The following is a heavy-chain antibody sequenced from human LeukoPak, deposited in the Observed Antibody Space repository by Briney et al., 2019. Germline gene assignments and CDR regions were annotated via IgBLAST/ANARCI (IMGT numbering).Heavy chain of an antibody. CDR1: GGTFSSYA. J-gene: IGHJ4*02. V-gene: IGHV1-69*01. Sequence: SVKVSCKASGGTFSSYAISWVRQAPGQGLEWMGGIIPILGTANYAQKFQGRVTITADESTSTAYMELSSLRSEDTAVYYYARGTNGDYPFFDYWGQGTLVTVSS. CDR2: IIPILGTA. CDR3: ARGTNGDYPFFDY. D-gene: IGHD4-17*01.